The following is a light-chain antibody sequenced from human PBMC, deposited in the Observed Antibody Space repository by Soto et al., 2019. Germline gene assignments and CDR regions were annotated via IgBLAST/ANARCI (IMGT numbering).Light chain of an antibody. CDR2: AAS. CDR1: QGISSY. V-gene: IGKV1-39*01. Sequence: DIQLTQSPSFLSASVGDRVTITCRASQGISSYLAWYQQKPGKAPKLLIYAASTLQSGVPSRFSGSGSETDFTLTVSSLQPEDFATYSCKQSYSTTWTFGQGTKVDIK. CDR3: KQSYSTTWT. J-gene: IGKJ1*01.